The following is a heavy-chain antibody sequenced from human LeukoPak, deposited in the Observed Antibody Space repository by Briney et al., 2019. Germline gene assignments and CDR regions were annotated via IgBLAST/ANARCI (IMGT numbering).Heavy chain of an antibody. CDR1: GFTVSTNF. Sequence: GGSLRLSCVVSGFTVSTNFMSWVRQAPGERLEWVSVIYSGGSTYYADSVKGRFTISRDNSKNTLYLQMNSLRAEGTAVYYCARTRVDTTTFDYFDYWGQGTLVTVSS. V-gene: IGHV3-53*01. CDR2: IYSGGST. CDR3: ARTRVDTTTFDYFDY. J-gene: IGHJ4*02. D-gene: IGHD4-11*01.